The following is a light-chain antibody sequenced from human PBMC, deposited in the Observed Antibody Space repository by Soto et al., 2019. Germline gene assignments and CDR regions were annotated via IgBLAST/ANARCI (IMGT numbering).Light chain of an antibody. J-gene: IGLJ3*02. Sequence: QSALTQPASVSGSPGQSITISCTGTSSDVGSYNLVSWYQQPPGTAPKLMIYEDNKRASGVSNRFSGSTSGITASLTISVLQAEDEADYYCCSYAGSSTWVFGGGTKLTVL. CDR1: SSDVGSYNL. CDR3: CSYAGSSTWV. V-gene: IGLV2-23*01. CDR2: EDN.